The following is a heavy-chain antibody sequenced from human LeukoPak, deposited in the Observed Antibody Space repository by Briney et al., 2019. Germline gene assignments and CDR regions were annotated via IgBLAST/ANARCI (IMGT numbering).Heavy chain of an antibody. Sequence: PSETLSLTCTVSGGSISSYYWGWIRQPPGKGLEWIGYIYYSGSTNYNPSLKSRVTISVDTSENQFSLKLTPVTAADTAVYYCAKYVSTGWFDPWGQGTLVTVSS. CDR3: AKYVSTGWFDP. V-gene: IGHV4-59*08. CDR1: GGSISSYY. D-gene: IGHD5/OR15-5a*01. J-gene: IGHJ5*02. CDR2: IYYSGST.